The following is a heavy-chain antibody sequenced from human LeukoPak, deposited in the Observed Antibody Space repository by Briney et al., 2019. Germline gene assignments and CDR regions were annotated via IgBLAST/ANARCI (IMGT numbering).Heavy chain of an antibody. CDR1: GYSFANYW. V-gene: IGHV5-51*01. D-gene: IGHD2-15*01. J-gene: IGHJ4*02. CDR3: ALNPRGYCSGGRCYIGY. Sequence: PGESLKISCKGSGYSFANYWIGWVRQMPGKGLEWMGIIYPGDPDTRYSPSFQGQVTISADKSISTAYLQWSSLKASDTAMYYCALNPRGYCSGGRCYIGYWGQGTLVTVSS. CDR2: IYPGDPDT.